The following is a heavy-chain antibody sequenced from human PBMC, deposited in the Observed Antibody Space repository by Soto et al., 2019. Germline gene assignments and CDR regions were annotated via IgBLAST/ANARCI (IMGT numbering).Heavy chain of an antibody. CDR3: ATWLLREHAFDI. CDR2: LYSADGT. D-gene: IGHD2-15*01. Sequence: GGSLRLSCAASGFAVNGKKYMTWVRQAPGKGLEWVSALYSADGTYYADSVKGRFTVSIDNSKNTVYLQMNSLRPEDTAVYYCATWLLREHAFDIWGLGTMVTVSS. J-gene: IGHJ3*02. V-gene: IGHV3-53*01. CDR1: GFAVNGKKY.